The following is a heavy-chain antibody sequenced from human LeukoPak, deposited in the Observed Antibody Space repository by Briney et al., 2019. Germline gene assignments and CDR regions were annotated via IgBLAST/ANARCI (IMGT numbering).Heavy chain of an antibody. CDR1: GYTFTSYD. Sequence: ASVKVSCKASGYTFTSYDINWVRQATGQGLEWMGWMNPNSGNTGYAQKFQGRVTITRNTSISTAYMELSSLRSEDTAVYYCARLGYCSSTSCYVGWFDPWGQGTLVTVSS. CDR2: MNPNSGNT. J-gene: IGHJ5*02. CDR3: ARLGYCSSTSCYVGWFDP. V-gene: IGHV1-8*03. D-gene: IGHD2-2*01.